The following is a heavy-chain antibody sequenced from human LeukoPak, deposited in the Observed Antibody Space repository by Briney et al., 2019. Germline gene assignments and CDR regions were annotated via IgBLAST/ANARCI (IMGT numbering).Heavy chain of an antibody. V-gene: IGHV3-53*01. CDR2: IYSGGST. J-gene: IGHJ4*02. D-gene: IGHD4-17*01. Sequence: GGSLRLSCAAPGFTVSSNDMSWVRQAPGKGLECISVIYSGGSTDYADSVKGRLTISRDNSKNTLHLQMNSLRAEDTAVYYCARVVDHDYGDYYLDYWGQGTLVTVSS. CDR1: GFTVSSND. CDR3: ARVVDHDYGDYYLDY.